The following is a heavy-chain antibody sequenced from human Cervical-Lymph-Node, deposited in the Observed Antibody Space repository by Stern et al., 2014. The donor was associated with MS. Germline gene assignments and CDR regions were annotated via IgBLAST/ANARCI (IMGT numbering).Heavy chain of an antibody. CDR2: IYTSGST. CDR3: ARYNVRDWLEP. Sequence: QVQLQESGPGLVKPSQTLSLTCAVSGGSITSGNYYWSWIRQPAGKGLEWIGRIYTSGSTNYSPSLKSRVTISADTSRSQFSLKLGSVTAADTAVYYCARYNVRDWLEPWGQGTLVIVSS. V-gene: IGHV4-61*02. CDR1: GGSITSGNYY. J-gene: IGHJ5*02. D-gene: IGHD5-24*01.